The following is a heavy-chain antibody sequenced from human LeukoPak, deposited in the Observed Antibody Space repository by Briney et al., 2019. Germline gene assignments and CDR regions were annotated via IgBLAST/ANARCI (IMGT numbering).Heavy chain of an antibody. CDR1: GFTFSRYE. V-gene: IGHV3-48*03. CDR3: ARQQQQLWYD. CDR2: ISSSAGTT. Sequence: GGSLRLSCAASGFTFSRYEMDWVRQAPGKGREWVSYISSSAGTTYYADSVKGRFTISRDNAKNSLYLQMNSLRAEDTAVYFCARQQQQLWYDWGQGTLVTVSS. J-gene: IGHJ4*02. D-gene: IGHD5-18*01.